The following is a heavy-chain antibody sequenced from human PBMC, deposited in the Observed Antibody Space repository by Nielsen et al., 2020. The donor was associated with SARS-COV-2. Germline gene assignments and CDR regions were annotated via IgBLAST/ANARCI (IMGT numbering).Heavy chain of an antibody. J-gene: IGHJ6*03. CDR1: GFTFSSYS. CDR2: ISSSSSYI. V-gene: IGHV3-21*01. CDR3: ARDALYYYYMDV. Sequence: GESLKISCAASGFTFSSYSMNWVRQAPGKGLEWVSSISSSSSYIYYADSVKGRFTISSDNAKNSLYLQMNSLRAEDTAVYYCARDALYYYYMDVWGKGTTVTVSS.